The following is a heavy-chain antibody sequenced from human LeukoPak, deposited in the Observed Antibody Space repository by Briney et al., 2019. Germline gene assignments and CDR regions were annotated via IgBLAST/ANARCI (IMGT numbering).Heavy chain of an antibody. J-gene: IGHJ4*02. CDR3: AKDRIAVAGNGGYYSDY. CDR1: GFTFSSYE. V-gene: IGHV3-48*03. D-gene: IGHD6-19*01. CDR2: ISSSGSTI. Sequence: PGGSLRLSCAASGFTFSSYEMNWVRQAPGKGLEWVSYISSSGSTIYYADSVKGRFTISRDNSKNTLYLQMNSLRAEDTAVYYCAKDRIAVAGNGGYYSDYWGQGTLVTVSS.